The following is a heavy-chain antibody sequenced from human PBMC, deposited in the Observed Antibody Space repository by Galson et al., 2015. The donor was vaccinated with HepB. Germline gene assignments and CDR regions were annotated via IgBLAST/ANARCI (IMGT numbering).Heavy chain of an antibody. CDR2: IRSEAYDGTT. D-gene: IGHD2-8*01. CDR1: GFAFGEYN. J-gene: IGHJ3*02. V-gene: IGHV3-49*03. Sequence: SLRLSCAGSGFAFGEYNMNWFRQAPMKGLEWVGLIRSEAYDGTTEYAASVKGRFTISRDDSKSIAFLQMNSLKSEDTAVYYCSRDGWSLAFDIWGQGTGVTVSS. CDR3: SRDGWSLAFDI.